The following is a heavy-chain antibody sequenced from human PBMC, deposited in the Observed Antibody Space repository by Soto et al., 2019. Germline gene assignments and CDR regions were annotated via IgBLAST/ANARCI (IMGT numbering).Heavy chain of an antibody. CDR3: ARHPRTIVVVNDGNWFDP. D-gene: IGHD3-22*01. V-gene: IGHV4-39*01. Sequence: SETLSLTCTVSGGSISSSSYYWAWIRQPPGKGREGMGSIYKSGSIYYNPSLKSRVTISVDTSKNQFSLKLSSVTAADTAVYYCARHPRTIVVVNDGNWFDPWGQGTLVTVSS. J-gene: IGHJ5*02. CDR1: GGSISSSSYY. CDR2: IYKSGSI.